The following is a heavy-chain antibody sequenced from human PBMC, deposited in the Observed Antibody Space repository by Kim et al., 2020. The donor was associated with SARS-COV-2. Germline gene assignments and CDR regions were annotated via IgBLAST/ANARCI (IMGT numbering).Heavy chain of an antibody. V-gene: IGHV3-23*01. CDR3: AKVKRQPRGVYYFDY. D-gene: IGHD3-16*01. Sequence: SVKGRFTISRDNSKNTLYLQMNSLRAEDTAVYYCAKVKRQPRGVYYFDYWGQGTLVTVSS. J-gene: IGHJ4*02.